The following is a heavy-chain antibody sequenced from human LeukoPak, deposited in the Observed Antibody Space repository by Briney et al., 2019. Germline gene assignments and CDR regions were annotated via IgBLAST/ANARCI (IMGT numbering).Heavy chain of an antibody. J-gene: IGHJ3*02. D-gene: IGHD3-10*01. CDR3: ARPMVRGVINAFDI. V-gene: IGHV4-34*01. CDR1: GGSFSGYY. Sequence: SETLSLTCAVYGGSFSGYYWSWIRQPPGKGLEWIGSIYHSGSTYYNPSLKSRVTISVDTSKNQFSLKLSSVTAADTAVYYCARPMVRGVINAFDIWGQGTMVTVSS. CDR2: IYHSGST.